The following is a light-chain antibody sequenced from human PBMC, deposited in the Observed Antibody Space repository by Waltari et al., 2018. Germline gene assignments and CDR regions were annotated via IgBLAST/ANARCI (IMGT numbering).Light chain of an antibody. Sequence: QSVLTQPPSASGTPGQRVTISCSGRSSNLGSNTVNWYQQHPGTAPKLLIYSNNQRPSGVPDRFSGSKSGTSASLAISGLQSEDEADYYCAAWDDSLNGPVFGGGTKLTVL. J-gene: IGLJ3*02. CDR3: AAWDDSLNGPV. CDR2: SNN. CDR1: SSNLGSNT. V-gene: IGLV1-44*01.